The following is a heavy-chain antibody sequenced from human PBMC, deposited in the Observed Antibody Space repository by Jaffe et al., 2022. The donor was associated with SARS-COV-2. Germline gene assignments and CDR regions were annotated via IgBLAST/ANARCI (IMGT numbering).Heavy chain of an antibody. D-gene: IGHD2-21*02. Sequence: EVQLVESGGGLVQPGGSLRLSCAASGFTFSSYSMNWVRQAPGKGLEWVSYISSSSSTIYYADSVKGRFTISRDNAKNSLYLQMNSLRAEDTAVYYCASVVTPYYYYYYMDVWGKGTTVTVSS. V-gene: IGHV3-48*01. CDR2: ISSSSSTI. J-gene: IGHJ6*03. CDR3: ASVVTPYYYYYYMDV. CDR1: GFTFSSYS.